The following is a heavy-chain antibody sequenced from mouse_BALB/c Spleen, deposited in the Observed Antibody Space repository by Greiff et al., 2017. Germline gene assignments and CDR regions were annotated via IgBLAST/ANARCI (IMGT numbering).Heavy chain of an antibody. V-gene: IGHV5-17*02. J-gene: IGHJ4*01. CDR1: GFTFSSFG. D-gene: IGHD2-1*01. Sequence: EVQGVESGGGLVQPGGSRKLSCAATGFTFSSFGMHWVRQTPEKGLEWVAYISSGSSNIYYAEKLKGRFTISRDNPKNTLFLQMTSLRSEDTAMYYCARSPYGNYVEGAMDYWGQGTSVTVSS. CDR3: ARSPYGNYVEGAMDY. CDR2: ISSGSSNI.